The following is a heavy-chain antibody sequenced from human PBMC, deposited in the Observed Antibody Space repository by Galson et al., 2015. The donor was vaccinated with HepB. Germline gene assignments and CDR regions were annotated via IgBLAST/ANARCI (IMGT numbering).Heavy chain of an antibody. J-gene: IGHJ4*02. CDR1: GYIFTTYW. V-gene: IGHV5-51*01. CDR2: IYPGDSET. D-gene: IGHD3-22*01. Sequence: QSGAEVKKPGESLRISCKGSGYIFTTYWIARVRQMPGKGLEWMGIIYPGDSETRYSPSFQGQVTISADKSISTAYLQWSSLKASDTAMYYCARRNYYDRATFDSWGQGTLVTVSS. CDR3: ARRNYYDRATFDS.